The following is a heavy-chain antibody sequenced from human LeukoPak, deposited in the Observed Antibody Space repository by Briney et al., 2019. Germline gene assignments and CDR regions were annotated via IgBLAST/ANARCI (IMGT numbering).Heavy chain of an antibody. CDR2: IYYSGST. Sequence: SETLSLTCTVSGGSISSSSYYWGWIRQPPGKGLEWIGYIYYSGSTYYNPSLKSRVTISVDTSKNQFSLKLSSVTAADTAVYYCARDSGPGDFDYWGQGTLVTVSS. D-gene: IGHD1-14*01. CDR1: GGSISSSSYY. CDR3: ARDSGPGDFDY. V-gene: IGHV4-30-4*08. J-gene: IGHJ4*02.